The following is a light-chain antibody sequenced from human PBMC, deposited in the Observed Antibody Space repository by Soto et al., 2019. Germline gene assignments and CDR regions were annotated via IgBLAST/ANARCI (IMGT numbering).Light chain of an antibody. J-gene: IGKJ1*01. CDR1: QSISNY. Sequence: DIQMTQSPSSLSASVGDRVTITCRASQSISNYLNWYQQKPGKAPKLLIYAASSMQSGVPSRFSGSGSETVFTLTISSLQPDDSATYYCQQCFSPLCTFGQGTKVEVK. CDR3: QQCFSPLCT. CDR2: AAS. V-gene: IGKV1-39*01.